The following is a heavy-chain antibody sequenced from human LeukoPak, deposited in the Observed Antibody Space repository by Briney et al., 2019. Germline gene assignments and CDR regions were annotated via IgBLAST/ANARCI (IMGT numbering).Heavy chain of an antibody. J-gene: IGHJ4*02. CDR3: ARANFLYCSSTTCLFDY. Sequence: ASVKVSCKASGYTFTDYYHLWVRQAPGQGSEWMLWINPNDGDTNYAQKFQGSVTMTRDTSISTAHMEVSRLRSDDTAVYYCARANFLYCSSTTCLFDYWGQGTPVTVSS. CDR2: INPNDGDT. CDR1: GYTFTDYY. D-gene: IGHD2-2*01. V-gene: IGHV1-2*02.